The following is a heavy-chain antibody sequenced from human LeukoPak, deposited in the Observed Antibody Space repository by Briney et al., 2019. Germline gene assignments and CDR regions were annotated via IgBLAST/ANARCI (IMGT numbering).Heavy chain of an antibody. J-gene: IGHJ6*03. CDR3: AREMSYCGGDCYYYYYYMDV. CDR1: GGTFSSYA. V-gene: IGHV1-69*06. D-gene: IGHD2-21*02. Sequence: SVKVSCKASGGTFSSYAISWVRQAPGQGLEWMGGIIPIFGTANYAQKFQGRVTITADKSTSTAYMELSSLRSEDTAVYYCAREMSYCGGDCYYYYYYMDVWGKGTTVTISS. CDR2: IIPIFGTA.